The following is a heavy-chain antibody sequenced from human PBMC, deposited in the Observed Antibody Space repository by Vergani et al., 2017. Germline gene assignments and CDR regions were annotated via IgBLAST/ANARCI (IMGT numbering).Heavy chain of an antibody. CDR2: MNPNSGNT. V-gene: IGHV1-8*01. CDR3: AEVSTLYDFWGGYYTRLFDY. J-gene: IGHJ4*02. Sequence: QVQLVQSGAEVKKPGASVKVSCKASGYTFTSYDINWVRQATGQGLEWMGWMNPNSGNTGYAQKFQGRVTMTRNTSIRTAYMELSSLRSEDTAVYYCAEVSTLYDFWGGYYTRLFDYWGQGTLVTVSS. D-gene: IGHD3-3*01. CDR1: GYTFTSYD.